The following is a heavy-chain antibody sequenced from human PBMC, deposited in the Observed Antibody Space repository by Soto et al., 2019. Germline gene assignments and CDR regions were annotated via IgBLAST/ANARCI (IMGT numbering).Heavy chain of an antibody. J-gene: IGHJ4*02. D-gene: IGHD2-2*01. CDR2: INPSGGST. V-gene: IGHV1-46*01. Sequence: GASVKVSCKASGYTFTSYYMHWVRQAPGQGLGWMGIINPSGGSTSYAQKFQGRVTMTRDTSTSTVYMELSSLRSEDTAVYYCARDRRAVLVPAAMHYFDYWGQGTLVTVSS. CDR3: ARDRRAVLVPAAMHYFDY. CDR1: GYTFTSYY.